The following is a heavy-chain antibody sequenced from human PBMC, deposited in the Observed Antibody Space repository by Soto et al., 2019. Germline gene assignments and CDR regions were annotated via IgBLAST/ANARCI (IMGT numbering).Heavy chain of an antibody. D-gene: IGHD3-3*01. CDR3: KGLIRLHYFDT. V-gene: IGHV1-24*01. CDR2: FDPENGDT. J-gene: IGHJ4*02. Sequence: ASVKVSCKVSGHTLTYLSIHWVRQAPGKGLEWMGGFDPENGDTTYLQKFLGRVTMTEDTSTDTAYMELSSLRSVILSGGSYKGLIRLHYFDTWGPGTLVTVSS. CDR1: GHTLTYLS.